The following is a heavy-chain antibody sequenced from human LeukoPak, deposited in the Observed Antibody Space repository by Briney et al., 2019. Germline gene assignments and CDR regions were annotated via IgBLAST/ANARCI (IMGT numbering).Heavy chain of an antibody. J-gene: IGHJ4*02. CDR1: GYTFTGYY. D-gene: IGHD3-9*01. CDR2: INPNSGGT. CDR3: ATHPPQTLLRYFDWLFSFDY. Sequence: GASVKVSCKASGYTFTGYYMHWVRQAPGQGLEWMGWINPNSGGTNYAQKFQGRVTMTRDTSISTAYMELSRLRSDDTAVYYCATHPPQTLLRYFDWLFSFDYWGQGTLVTVSS. V-gene: IGHV1-2*02.